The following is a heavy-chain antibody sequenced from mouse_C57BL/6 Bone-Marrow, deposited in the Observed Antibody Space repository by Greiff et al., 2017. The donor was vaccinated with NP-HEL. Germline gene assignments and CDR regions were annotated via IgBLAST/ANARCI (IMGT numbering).Heavy chain of an antibody. D-gene: IGHD2-4*01. V-gene: IGHV1-18*01. CDR3: ARAREDYGDDAMDY. CDR2: INPNNGGT. CDR1: GYTFTDYN. Sequence: EVQLQQSGPELVKPGASVKIPCKASGYTFTDYNMDWVKQSHGKSLEWIGAINPNNGGTIYNQKFKGKATLTVDKSSSTAYMALSSLTSDDTAVYYCARAREDYGDDAMDYWGQGTSVTVSS. J-gene: IGHJ4*01.